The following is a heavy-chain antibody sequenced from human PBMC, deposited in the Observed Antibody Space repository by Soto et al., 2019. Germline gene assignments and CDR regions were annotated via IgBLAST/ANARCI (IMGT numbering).Heavy chain of an antibody. Sequence: QVQLVQSGAEVKKPGASVKVSCKASGYTFTGYYIHWMRQAPGQGLEWMGWIHPDSGDTSYAQKFQGWVTITRDTSISTAYLELSRLKSDDTAVYYCARVNYYGSGNDYFYGMDVWGHGTTVTVSS. CDR1: GYTFTGYY. D-gene: IGHD3-10*01. V-gene: IGHV1-2*04. J-gene: IGHJ6*02. CDR3: ARVNYYGSGNDYFYGMDV. CDR2: IHPDSGDT.